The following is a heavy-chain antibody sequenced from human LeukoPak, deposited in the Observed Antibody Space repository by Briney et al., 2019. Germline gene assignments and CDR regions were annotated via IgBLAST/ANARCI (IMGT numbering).Heavy chain of an antibody. Sequence: SAPLSLTCTVSGGSISSSSYYWGWIRQPPGKGLEWIGSIYYSGSTYYNPSLKSRVTISVDTSKNQFSLKLSSVTAADMAMYYCARHWCTSASCYSLFDYWGQGTLVTVSS. V-gene: IGHV4-39*01. D-gene: IGHD2-2*01. CDR1: GGSISSSSYY. J-gene: IGHJ4*02. CDR2: IYYSGST. CDR3: ARHWCTSASCYSLFDY.